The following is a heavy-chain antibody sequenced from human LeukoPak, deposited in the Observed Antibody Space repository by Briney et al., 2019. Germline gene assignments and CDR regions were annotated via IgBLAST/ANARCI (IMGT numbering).Heavy chain of an antibody. CDR2: IYTSGST. Sequence: TLSLTCTVSGGSINSGSYYWSWIRQPAGRGLEWIGRIYTSGSTNYNSSLKSRVTISLDTSKNQFSLKLTSVTAADTAVYYCSRDLSGNYYDNWFDPWGQGTLVTVSS. J-gene: IGHJ5*02. CDR1: GGSINSGSYY. V-gene: IGHV4-61*02. CDR3: SRDLSGNYYDNWFDP. D-gene: IGHD1-26*01.